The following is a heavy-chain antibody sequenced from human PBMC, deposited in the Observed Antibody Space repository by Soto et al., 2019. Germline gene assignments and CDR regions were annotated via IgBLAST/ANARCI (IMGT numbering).Heavy chain of an antibody. CDR1: GGSISSGDYY. CDR2: IYYSGST. D-gene: IGHD3-10*01. Sequence: SLSLTCTVSGGSISSGDYYWSWIRQPPGKGLEWIGYIYYSGSTYYNPSLKSRVTISVDTSKNQFSLKLSSVTAADTAVYYCARGRITQRDWYFDLWGRGTLFTVSS. V-gene: IGHV4-30-4*01. CDR3: ARGRITQRDWYFDL. J-gene: IGHJ2*01.